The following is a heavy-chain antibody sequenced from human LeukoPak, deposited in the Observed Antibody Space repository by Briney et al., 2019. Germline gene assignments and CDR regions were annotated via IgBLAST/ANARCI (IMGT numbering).Heavy chain of an antibody. CDR1: GYSISSDYY. CDR3: ARDRLGEMNEAFDI. Sequence: PSETLSLTCTVSGYSISSDYYWGWIRQPPGKGLEWIGSNYHSGSTYYNPSLKSRVTISLDTSKNQFSLKLRSVTAADTAVYYCARDRLGEMNEAFDIWGQGTMVTVSS. D-gene: IGHD3-10*01. V-gene: IGHV4-38-2*02. CDR2: NYHSGST. J-gene: IGHJ3*02.